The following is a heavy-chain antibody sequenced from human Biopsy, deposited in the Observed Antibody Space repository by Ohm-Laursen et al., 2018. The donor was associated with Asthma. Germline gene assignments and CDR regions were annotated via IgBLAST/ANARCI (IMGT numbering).Heavy chain of an antibody. CDR1: GFAVSRDH. CDR2: IYSGGTS. CDR3: ARGDSSNWSHCYFDY. Sequence: SLRLSCAVSGFAVSRDHMFWVRQAPGKGLEWVSVIYSGGTSHTADSVRGRFTISRDYSKNTLYLQMHSLRAEDTAVYYCARGDSSNWSHCYFDYWGQGTLVTVSS. J-gene: IGHJ4*02. V-gene: IGHV3-53*01. D-gene: IGHD3-22*01.